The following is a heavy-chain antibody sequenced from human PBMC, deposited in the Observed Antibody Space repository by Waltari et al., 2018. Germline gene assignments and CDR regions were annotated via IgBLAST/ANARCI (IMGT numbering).Heavy chain of an antibody. Sequence: QVQLQESGPGLVKPSQTQSLTCTVSGGSISSGDYYWSWIRQPPGKGLEWIGYIYYSGRTYFNPSLKSRVTISVDTSKNQFSLKLSSVTAADTAVYYCARALDADHMPYFDYWGQGTLVTVSS. CDR2: IYYSGRT. D-gene: IGHD2-2*01. V-gene: IGHV4-30-4*08. CDR3: ARALDADHMPYFDY. CDR1: GGSISSGDYY. J-gene: IGHJ4*02.